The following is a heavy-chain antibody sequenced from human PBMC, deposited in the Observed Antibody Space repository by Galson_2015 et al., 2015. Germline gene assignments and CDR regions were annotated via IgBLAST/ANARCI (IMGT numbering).Heavy chain of an antibody. J-gene: IGHJ4*02. V-gene: IGHV3-30-3*01. Sequence: SLRLSCAASGFTFSSYAMHWVRQAPGKGLEWVAVISYDGSNKYYADSVKGRFTISRDNSKNTLYLQMNSLRAEDTAVYYCAREVATIRFFDYWGQGTLVTVSS. D-gene: IGHD5-24*01. CDR3: AREVATIRFFDY. CDR2: ISYDGSNK. CDR1: GFTFSSYA.